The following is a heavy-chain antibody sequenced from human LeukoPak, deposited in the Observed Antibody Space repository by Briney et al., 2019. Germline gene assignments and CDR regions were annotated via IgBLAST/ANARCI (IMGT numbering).Heavy chain of an antibody. V-gene: IGHV5-51*01. CDR2: IYPGDSDT. J-gene: IGHJ4*02. CDR3: ARLSSGDYGIDY. D-gene: IGHD4-17*01. Sequence: YWSWIRQPPGKGLEWIGIIYPGDSDTRYSPSFQGQVTISADKSISTAYLQWSSLKASDTAMYYCARLSSGDYGIDYWGQGTLVTVSS. CDR1: YW.